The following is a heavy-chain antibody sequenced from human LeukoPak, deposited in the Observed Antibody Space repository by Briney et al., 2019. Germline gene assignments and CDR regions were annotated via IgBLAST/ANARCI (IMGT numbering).Heavy chain of an antibody. CDR2: IRYDGSNK. Sequence: KPGGSLRLSCAASGFSVNTNYMTWVRQAPGKGLEWVAFIRYDGSNKYYADSVKGRFTISRDNSKNTLYLQMNSLRAEDTAVYYCARLSSSWTKAFDYWGQGTLVTVSS. V-gene: IGHV3-33*08. CDR3: ARLSSSWTKAFDY. CDR1: GFSVNTNY. D-gene: IGHD6-13*01. J-gene: IGHJ4*02.